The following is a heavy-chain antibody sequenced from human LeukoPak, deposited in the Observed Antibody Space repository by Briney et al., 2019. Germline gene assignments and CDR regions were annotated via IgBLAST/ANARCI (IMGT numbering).Heavy chain of an antibody. V-gene: IGHV4-30-4*07. Sequence: SQTLSLTCAVSGGSISSGGYSWSWIRQPPGKGLEWIGYIYYSGSTNYNPSLKSRVTISVDTSKNQFSLKLSSVTAADTAVYYCARAMLRGDLDYWGQGTLVTVSS. D-gene: IGHD5-12*01. CDR2: IYYSGST. CDR3: ARAMLRGDLDY. J-gene: IGHJ4*02. CDR1: GGSISSGGYS.